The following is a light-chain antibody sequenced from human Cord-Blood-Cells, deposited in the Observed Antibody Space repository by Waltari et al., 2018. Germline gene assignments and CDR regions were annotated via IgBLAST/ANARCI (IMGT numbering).Light chain of an antibody. CDR1: QSVSSY. CDR2: DAS. J-gene: IGKJ2*01. Sequence: EIVLTQSPATLSLSPGERATLSCRASQSVSSYLAWYQQKPGQAPRLLIYDASNRATGITARFSGSGSGTDFTLTISSLETEDFAVYYCQQRSNWPPPMYTFGQGTKLEIK. V-gene: IGKV3-11*01. CDR3: QQRSNWPPPMYT.